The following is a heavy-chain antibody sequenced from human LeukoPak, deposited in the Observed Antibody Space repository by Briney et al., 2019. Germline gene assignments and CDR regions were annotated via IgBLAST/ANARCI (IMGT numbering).Heavy chain of an antibody. CDR2: IYGSGEGQT. D-gene: IGHD3-16*01. J-gene: IGHJ4*02. V-gene: IGHV3-23*01. Sequence: GGSLRLSCAASGFTFRAYTMNWVRQAPGKGLEWVSGIYGSGEGQTFYADSVRGRFTISRDDTRNLVFLHMDNLRVEDTALYYCAKDVKSDGVWDIDHWGQGTLVTVSS. CDR1: GFTFRAYT. CDR3: AKDVKSDGVWDIDH.